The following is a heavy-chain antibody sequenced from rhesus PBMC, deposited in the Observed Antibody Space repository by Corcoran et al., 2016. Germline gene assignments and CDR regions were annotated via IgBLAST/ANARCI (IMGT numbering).Heavy chain of an antibody. Sequence: QLQLQESGPGLVKPSETLSVTCAVSGGSISSSYWSWIRQAQGKGLEWIGYIYGSGSSPNYNPSLKSRVPLSGDTSRNQLSLNLSSVTTAETAVYYCARDPYGSSYLDYWGQGVLVTVSS. J-gene: IGHJ4*01. CDR3: ARDPYGSSYLDY. V-gene: IGHV4-169*02. CDR2: IYGSGSSP. CDR1: GGSISSSY. D-gene: IGHD4-29*01.